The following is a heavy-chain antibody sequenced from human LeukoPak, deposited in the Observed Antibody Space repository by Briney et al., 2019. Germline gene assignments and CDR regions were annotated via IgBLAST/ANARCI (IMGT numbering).Heavy chain of an antibody. CDR3: ARDRQGAFDY. D-gene: IGHD3-16*01. CDR2: INQDGGEL. J-gene: IGHJ4*02. Sequence: PGGSLRLSCAASGFTFSSYAMSWVRQTPGKGLEWVANINQDGGELYYVDSVKGRFTISRDIAKNSLYLQMNTLRAEDTAVYYCARDRQGAFDYWGQGTLVTVSS. V-gene: IGHV3-7*01. CDR1: GFTFSSYA.